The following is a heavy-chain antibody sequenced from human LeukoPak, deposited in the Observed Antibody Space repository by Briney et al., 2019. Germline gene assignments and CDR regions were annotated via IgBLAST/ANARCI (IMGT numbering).Heavy chain of an antibody. V-gene: IGHV3-23*01. CDR1: GFTFSNYP. J-gene: IGHJ4*02. Sequence: GWSLRLSCEASGFTFSNYPMSWVRQSPGKGLEWVSSIGARNGATFFADSVKGRFTISRDNSKNTLYLQMNGLRAEDTAVYYCAKEVEWLPRYWGQGTLVTVSS. CDR3: AKEVEWLPRY. D-gene: IGHD3-3*01. CDR2: IGARNGAT.